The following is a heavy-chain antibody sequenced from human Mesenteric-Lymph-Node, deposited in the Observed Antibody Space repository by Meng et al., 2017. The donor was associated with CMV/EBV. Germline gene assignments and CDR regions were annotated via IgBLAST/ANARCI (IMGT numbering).Heavy chain of an antibody. J-gene: IGHJ4*02. CDR2: ITVYNGNT. D-gene: IGHD2-2*01. V-gene: IGHV1-18*01. Sequence: YIFIKNNFSWVRQAPGQGLEWMGRITVYNGNTKYAQKLQDRITMTTDTSTSTAYMELRSLRSDDTAVYYCARPLYCSSSSCSYFDYWGQGSLVTVSS. CDR1: YIFIKNN. CDR3: ARPLYCSSSSCSYFDY.